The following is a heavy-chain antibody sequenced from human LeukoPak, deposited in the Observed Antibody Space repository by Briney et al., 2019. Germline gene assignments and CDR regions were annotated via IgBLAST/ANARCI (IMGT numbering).Heavy chain of an antibody. Sequence: ASVKVSCKASGYTFTGYYMHWVRQAPGQGLEWMGWINPNNGGTNYAQKFQGRVTMTRDTSISTAYMELSRLRSDDTAVYYCARAQRIVVVVAATRRFGYYFDYWGQGTLVTVSS. J-gene: IGHJ4*02. CDR3: ARAQRIVVVVAATRRFGYYFDY. CDR1: GYTFTGYY. CDR2: INPNNGGT. D-gene: IGHD2-15*01. V-gene: IGHV1-2*02.